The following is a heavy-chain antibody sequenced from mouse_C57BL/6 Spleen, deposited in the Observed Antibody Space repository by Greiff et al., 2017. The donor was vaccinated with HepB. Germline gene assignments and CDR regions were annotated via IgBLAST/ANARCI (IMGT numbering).Heavy chain of an antibody. CDR2: ISYDGSN. D-gene: IGHD2-5*01. CDR3: ARGSNYVYFAY. Sequence: DVHLVESGPGLVKPSQSLSLTCSVTGYSITSGYYWNWIRQFPGNKLEWMGYISYDGSNNYNPSLKNRISITRDTSKNQFFLKLNSVTTEDTATYYCARGSNYVYFAYWGQGSLVTVSA. J-gene: IGHJ3*01. V-gene: IGHV3-6*01. CDR1: GYSITSGYY.